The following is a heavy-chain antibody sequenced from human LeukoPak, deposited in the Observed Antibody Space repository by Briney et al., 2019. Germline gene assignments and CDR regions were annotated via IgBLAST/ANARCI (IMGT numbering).Heavy chain of an antibody. D-gene: IGHD1-26*01. CDR3: ARVERFGATVDY. V-gene: IGHV1-2*02. Sequence: ASVKVSCKASGYTFTGYYMHWVRQAPGQGLEWMGWTNPNSGGTNYAQKFQGRVTMTRDTSISTAYMELSRLRSDDTAVYYCARVERFGATVDYWGQGTLVTVSS. CDR2: TNPNSGGT. J-gene: IGHJ4*02. CDR1: GYTFTGYY.